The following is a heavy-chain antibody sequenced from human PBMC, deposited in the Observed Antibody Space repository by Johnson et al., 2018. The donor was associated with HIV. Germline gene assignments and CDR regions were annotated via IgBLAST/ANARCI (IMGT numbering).Heavy chain of an antibody. D-gene: IGHD1-26*01. CDR2: ISGSGGST. CDR3: AKDVPGVVGATNAVLFAFDI. J-gene: IGHJ3*02. CDR1: GFTFSSYA. V-gene: IGHV3-23*04. Sequence: VQLVESGGGVVQPGRSLRLSCAASGFTFSSYAMSGVRQAPGKGLEWVSAISGSGGSTYYADSVKGRFTISRDNSKNTLYLQMNSLRAEDTAVYYCAKDVPGVVGATNAVLFAFDIWGQGTMVTVSS.